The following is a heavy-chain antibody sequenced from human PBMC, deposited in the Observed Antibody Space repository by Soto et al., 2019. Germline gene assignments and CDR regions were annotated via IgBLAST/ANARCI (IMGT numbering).Heavy chain of an antibody. J-gene: IGHJ5*02. CDR3: ARSDCYGVCRGKWLDP. Sequence: QVQLQESGPGLVKPSGTLSLTCAVSGGSISSDDWWTWVRKTPGKGLEWIGEIYHSGTTNYNPSLMSRVTIAVAKAKSQFSLRLDSVTAADTAVYYCARSDCYGVCRGKWLDPWGQGILVTVSS. D-gene: IGHD2-21*02. V-gene: IGHV4-4*02. CDR2: IYHSGTT. CDR1: GGSISSDDW.